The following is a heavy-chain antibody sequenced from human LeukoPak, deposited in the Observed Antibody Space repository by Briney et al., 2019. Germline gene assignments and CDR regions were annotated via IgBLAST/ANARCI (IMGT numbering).Heavy chain of an antibody. CDR3: AREKWGYSSSSAYDY. Sequence: GGSLRLSCAASGFTFSSYGMSWVRQAPGKGLEWVSAISGSGGSTYYADSVKGRFTISRDNSKNTLYLQMNSLRAEDTALYYCAREKWGYSSSSAYDYWGQGTLVTVSS. J-gene: IGHJ4*02. CDR2: ISGSGGST. CDR1: GFTFSSYG. V-gene: IGHV3-23*01. D-gene: IGHD6-6*01.